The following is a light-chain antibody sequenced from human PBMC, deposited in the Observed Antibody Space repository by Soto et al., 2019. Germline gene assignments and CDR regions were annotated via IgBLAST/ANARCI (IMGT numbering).Light chain of an antibody. J-gene: IGKJ1*01. CDR2: GAS. CDR1: QSVSSN. CDR3: QHYNNWPPWT. Sequence: EIVMTQSPATLSVSPGERATLSCRASQSVSSNLAWYQQKLGQAPRLLIYGASTRATGIPARFSGSGSGTEFNLTISSLQSEDFAVYYCQHYNNWPPWTFGQGTKVEIK. V-gene: IGKV3-15*01.